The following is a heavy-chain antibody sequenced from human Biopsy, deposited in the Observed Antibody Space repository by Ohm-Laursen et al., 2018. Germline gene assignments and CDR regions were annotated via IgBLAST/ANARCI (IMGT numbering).Heavy chain of an antibody. CDR3: ARELGDFWGGRQFDF. J-gene: IGHJ5*01. CDR1: AYSFGDHR. CDR2: LDPKSGGT. Sequence: ASVTVSCQASAYSFGDHRIHWVRQAPGHGLEWLGWLDPKSGGTNYAQKFHGRVTMTRDTSISTTYMELRRLTSDDTAVFYCARELGDFWGGRQFDFWGQGTLVTVSS. V-gene: IGHV1-2*02. D-gene: IGHD3-3*01.